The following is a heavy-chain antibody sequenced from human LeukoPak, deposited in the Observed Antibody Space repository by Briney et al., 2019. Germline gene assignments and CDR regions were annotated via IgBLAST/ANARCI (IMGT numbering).Heavy chain of an antibody. CDR1: GFTFSNYA. CDR3: AKGDSYYDLLTCFDY. CDR2: VSGSSIMT. J-gene: IGHJ4*02. Sequence: GGSLRLSCAASGFTFSNYAMNWVRQAPGKGLEWVSTVSGSSIMTYYADSVKGRFTISSDNSKNTLYLQMNSLRAEDTAVYYCAKGDSYYDLLTCFDYWGQGILVTVSS. D-gene: IGHD3-9*01. V-gene: IGHV3-23*01.